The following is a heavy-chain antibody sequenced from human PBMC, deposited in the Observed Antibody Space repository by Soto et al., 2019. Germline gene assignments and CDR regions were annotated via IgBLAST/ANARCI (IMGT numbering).Heavy chain of an antibody. CDR2: IIPNFGTA. J-gene: IGHJ6*02. V-gene: IGHV1-69*01. Sequence: QVQLVQSGAEVKKPGSSVKVSCKAPGGTFSSYAISWVRQAPGQGLEWMGGIIPNFGTANYAQKFQGRVTITADESTSTGYMERSSLRSEDTAVYYCARSQGGSSSLDIYYYYYYGMDVWGQGTTVTVSS. CDR3: ARSQGGSSSLDIYYYYYYGMDV. CDR1: GGTFSSYA. D-gene: IGHD2-15*01.